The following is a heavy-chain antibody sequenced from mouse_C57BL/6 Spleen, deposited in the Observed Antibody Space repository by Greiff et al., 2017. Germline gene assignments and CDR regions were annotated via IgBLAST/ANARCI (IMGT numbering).Heavy chain of an antibody. V-gene: IGHV1-15*01. CDR3: TRWGWLLRFDY. Sequence: QGQLKESGAELVRPGASVTLSCKASGYTFTDYEMHWVKQTPVHGLEWIGAIDPETGGTAYNQKFKGKAILTADKSSSTAYMELRSLTSEDSAVYYCTRWGWLLRFDYWGQGTTLTVSS. D-gene: IGHD2-3*01. CDR2: IDPETGGT. J-gene: IGHJ2*01. CDR1: GYTFTDYE.